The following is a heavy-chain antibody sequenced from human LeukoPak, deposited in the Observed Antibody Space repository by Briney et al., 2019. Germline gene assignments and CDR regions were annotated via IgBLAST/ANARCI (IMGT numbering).Heavy chain of an antibody. V-gene: IGHV3-23*01. D-gene: IGHD4-17*01. CDR2: ISGSGGST. CDR1: GFTFGSYA. CDR3: AKDATTVTTFSWFDP. Sequence: GGSLRLSCAASGFTFGSYAMSWVRQGPGKGLEWVSGISGSGGSTYYADSVKGRFTISRDNSKNTLYLQMNSLRVEDTAVYYCAKDATTVTTFSWFDPWGQGTLVTVSS. J-gene: IGHJ5*02.